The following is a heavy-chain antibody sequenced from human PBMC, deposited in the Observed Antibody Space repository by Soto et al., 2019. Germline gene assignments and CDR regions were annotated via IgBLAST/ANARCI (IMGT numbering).Heavy chain of an antibody. D-gene: IGHD4-4*01. Sequence: VQLVESGGGLVQPGRSLRLSCTASGFSFGDYAMSWFRQAPGKGLEWVGYIRSKAYGGTTEYAASVKGIFTISRDDSKSIAYLQMNSLKTEDTAVYYCTRALGTVIGTWYFDYWGQGTLVTVSS. CDR2: IRSKAYGGTT. CDR3: TRALGTVIGTWYFDY. J-gene: IGHJ4*02. V-gene: IGHV3-49*03. CDR1: GFSFGDYA.